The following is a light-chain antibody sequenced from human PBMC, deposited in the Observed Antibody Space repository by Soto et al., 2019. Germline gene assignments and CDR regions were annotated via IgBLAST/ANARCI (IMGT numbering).Light chain of an antibody. CDR1: QSVGIN. J-gene: IGKJ1*01. CDR2: GAS. V-gene: IGKV3-15*01. CDR3: QQYNDWPRT. Sequence: VMTQSPAILSVSPGERATLSCRASQSVGINVAWYQQKPGQAPRLLIYGASTRATGSPDRFSASGSATELNINISSLLSEDFAVYYCQQYNDWPRTFGQGTKVDIK.